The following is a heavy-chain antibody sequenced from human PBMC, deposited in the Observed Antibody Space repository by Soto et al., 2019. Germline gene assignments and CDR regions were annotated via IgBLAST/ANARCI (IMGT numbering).Heavy chain of an antibody. D-gene: IGHD3-22*01. CDR2: IHYSGRT. Sequence: SETLSLTCAVSGGSITSGAYYCTWMRQHPGKGLEWIAYIHYSGRTYYNPSLKSRVTISVDTSNNQFSLKLSSVTAADTAVYYCARYYFDSSGYSNWFDPWGQGTLVTVSS. CDR1: GGSITSGAYY. V-gene: IGHV4-31*11. J-gene: IGHJ5*02. CDR3: ARYYFDSSGYSNWFDP.